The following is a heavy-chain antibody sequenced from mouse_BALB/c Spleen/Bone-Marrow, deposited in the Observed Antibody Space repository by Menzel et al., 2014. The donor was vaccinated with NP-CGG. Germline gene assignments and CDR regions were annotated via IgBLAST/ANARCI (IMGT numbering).Heavy chain of an antibody. CDR3: ARDYYGRGWYFDV. V-gene: IGHV1-69*01. D-gene: IGHD1-1*01. CDR1: GYTLTDYW. Sequence: QVQLQQSGAELVMPGASVKMSCKASGYTLTDYWMHWVKQRPGQGLEWIGAIDTSDSYTSYNQKFEGKATLTVDESSSTAYMQLSSLTSEDSAVYYCARDYYGRGWYFDVWGAGTTVTVSS. J-gene: IGHJ1*01. CDR2: IDTSDSYT.